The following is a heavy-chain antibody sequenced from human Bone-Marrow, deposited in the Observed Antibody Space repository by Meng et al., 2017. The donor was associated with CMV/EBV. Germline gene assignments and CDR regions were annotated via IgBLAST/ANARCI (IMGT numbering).Heavy chain of an antibody. J-gene: IGHJ4*02. D-gene: IGHD5-24*01. CDR3: ATVGRWLRPGDDFDY. V-gene: IGHV1-2*02. CDR2: INTNSGGT. CDR1: GYTFTGCY. Sequence: ASVKVSCKASGYTFTGCYMHWVRQAPGQGLEGMGWINTNSGGTNYAQKFQGRVTMTRDTSMSTAYMELSRLRSDDTAVYYCATVGRWLRPGDDFDYWGQGTLVTVSS.